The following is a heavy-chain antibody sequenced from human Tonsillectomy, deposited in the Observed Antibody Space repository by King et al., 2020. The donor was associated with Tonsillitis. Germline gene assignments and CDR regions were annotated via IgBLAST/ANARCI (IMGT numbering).Heavy chain of an antibody. D-gene: IGHD3-10*01. CDR2: IYPGDSDT. CDR1: GYRFTNYW. V-gene: IGHV5-51*01. Sequence: QLVQSREEVKKPGESLKISCKGSGYRFTNYWIGWVRQMPGKGLEWMGIIYPGDSDTRYSPSFQGHVTISADKSISTAYLQWSTLKASDTAMYYCGRVYGSGSYFSYYFEYWGQGTLVTVSS. J-gene: IGHJ4*02. CDR3: GRVYGSGSYFSYYFEY.